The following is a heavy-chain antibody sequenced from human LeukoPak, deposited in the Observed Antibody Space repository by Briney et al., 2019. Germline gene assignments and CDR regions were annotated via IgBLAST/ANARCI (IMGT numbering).Heavy chain of an antibody. CDR2: INHSGST. CDR3: ARKDVLTGYYDN. D-gene: IGHD3-9*01. J-gene: IGHJ4*02. CDR1: GGSFSDYY. V-gene: IGHV4-34*01. Sequence: SETLSLTCAVYGGSFSDYYCGWIRQPPGKGLEWIGEINHSGSTNYNPSLKSRVTISVDTSKNQFSLKLSSVTAADTALYYCARKDVLTGYYDNGGQGTLVTVSS.